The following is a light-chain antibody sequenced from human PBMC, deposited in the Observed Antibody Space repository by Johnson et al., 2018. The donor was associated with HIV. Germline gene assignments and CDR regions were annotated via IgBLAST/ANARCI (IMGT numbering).Light chain of an antibody. V-gene: IGLV1-51*01. Sequence: QSVLTQPPSVSAAPGQKVTISCSGSSSNIGNNYVSWYQQLPGTAPKLLIYYNNKRPSGIPDLFSGSKSGTSATLGITGLQTGDEADYYCGTWDSTLSAGGVFGTGTKVTVL. J-gene: IGLJ1*01. CDR2: YNN. CDR1: SSNIGNNY. CDR3: GTWDSTLSAGGV.